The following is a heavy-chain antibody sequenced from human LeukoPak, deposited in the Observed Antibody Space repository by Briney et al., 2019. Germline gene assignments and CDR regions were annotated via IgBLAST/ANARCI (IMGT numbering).Heavy chain of an antibody. CDR1: GYSISSTYY. CDR2: IHYSGSS. D-gene: IGHD6-13*01. Sequence: PSETLSLTCTVSGYSISSTYYWSWIRQPPGKGLEWIGYIHYSGSSNYNPSLKSRVTISLDTSKNQFSLKLSSVTAADTAVYYCARGAAATYWGQGTLVTVSS. V-gene: IGHV4-61*01. CDR3: ARGAAATY. J-gene: IGHJ4*02.